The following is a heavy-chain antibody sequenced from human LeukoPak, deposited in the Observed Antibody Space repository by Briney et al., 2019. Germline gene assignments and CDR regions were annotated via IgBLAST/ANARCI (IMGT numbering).Heavy chain of an antibody. Sequence: PGGSLRLSCAVSGLTFSSSWMDWVRQAPGKGLEWVASINPDGNKKYSADSVKGRFTISRDNAENSLYLQMNSLRVEDTAFYYSARDLAYSRLDYWGQGMLVTVSP. J-gene: IGHJ4*02. V-gene: IGHV3-7*01. CDR1: GLTFSSSW. D-gene: IGHD5-18*01. CDR2: INPDGNKK. CDR3: ARDLAYSRLDY.